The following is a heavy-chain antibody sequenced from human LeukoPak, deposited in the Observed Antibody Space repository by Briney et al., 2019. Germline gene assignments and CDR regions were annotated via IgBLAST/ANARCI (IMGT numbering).Heavy chain of an antibody. Sequence: GGTLRLSCAASGFTFSSYGMSWVRQAPGKGLEWVSAISGSGGSTYYADSVKGRFTISRDNSKNTLYLQMNSLRAEDTAVYYCAKDSAFYGDYFDYWGQGTLVTVSS. J-gene: IGHJ4*02. CDR2: ISGSGGST. V-gene: IGHV3-23*01. CDR1: GFTFSSYG. D-gene: IGHD4-17*01. CDR3: AKDSAFYGDYFDY.